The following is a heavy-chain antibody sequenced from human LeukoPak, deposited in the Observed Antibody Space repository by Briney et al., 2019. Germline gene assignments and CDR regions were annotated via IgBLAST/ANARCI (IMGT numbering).Heavy chain of an antibody. CDR3: ARHSELYGSGPNNWFDP. Sequence: SETLSLTCTFPVGSISSYYWSWIRQPPGKGLEWIGYIYYSGSTNYNPSLTSRVTISVDTTKNQFSLKLSSVTAADTAVYYCARHSELYGSGPNNWFDPWGQGTLVTVSS. D-gene: IGHD3-10*01. V-gene: IGHV4-59*08. CDR1: VGSISSYY. CDR2: IYYSGST. J-gene: IGHJ5*02.